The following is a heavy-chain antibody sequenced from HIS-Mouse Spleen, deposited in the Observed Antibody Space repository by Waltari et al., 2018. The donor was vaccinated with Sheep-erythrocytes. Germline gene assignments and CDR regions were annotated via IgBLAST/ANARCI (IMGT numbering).Heavy chain of an antibody. Sequence: QVQLQESGPGLVKPSETLSLTCTVSGYSISSGYYWGWIRQPPGEGLEWIGSIYHSGTTYYNPSLKRRVTISVETSKNQFSLKLSSVTAADTAVYYCARDRLVAAAGFDYWGQGTLVTVSS. CDR3: ARDRLVAAAGFDY. CDR2: IYHSGTT. J-gene: IGHJ4*02. CDR1: GYSISSGYY. V-gene: IGHV4-38-2*02. D-gene: IGHD6-13*01.